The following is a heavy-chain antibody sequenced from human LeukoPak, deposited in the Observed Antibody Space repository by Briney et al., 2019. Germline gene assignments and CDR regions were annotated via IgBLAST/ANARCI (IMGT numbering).Heavy chain of an antibody. CDR1: GFTFDDYA. V-gene: IGHV3-9*01. Sequence: GGSLRLSFAASGFTFDDYAMHWVREAPGEGLGWGSGISWNSGSIGYADSVKGRFTISRDNAKNSLYLQMNSLRAEDTALYYCAKDPGPSLYGMDVWGQGTTVTVSS. CDR2: ISWNSGSI. CDR3: AKDPGPSLYGMDV. D-gene: IGHD2-2*01. J-gene: IGHJ6*02.